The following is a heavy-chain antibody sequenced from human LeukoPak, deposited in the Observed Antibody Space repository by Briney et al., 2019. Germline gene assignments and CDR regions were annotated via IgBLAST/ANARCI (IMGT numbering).Heavy chain of an antibody. D-gene: IGHD2-21*01. J-gene: IGHJ4*02. V-gene: IGHV3-48*02. Sequence: GGSLRLSCAASGFTFSTYSMNWVRQAPGKGLEWVSYISSSSSIIYYADSVKGRFTISRDNAKNSLYLQMNSLRDEDTAVYSCARRSQVGGDHDYWGQGTLVTVSS. CDR3: ARRSQVGGDHDY. CDR1: GFTFSTYS. CDR2: ISSSSSII.